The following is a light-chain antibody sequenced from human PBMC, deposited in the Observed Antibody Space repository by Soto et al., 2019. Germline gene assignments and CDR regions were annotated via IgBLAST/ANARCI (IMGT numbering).Light chain of an antibody. J-gene: IGLJ2*01. Sequence: QPVLTQPRSVSGSPGQSVTVSCTGTSRDVGIYNYVSWYQQRPGTAPKVMIYDVTKRPSGVPDRFSGSKSANTASLTISGIQADDEADYYCCSYAGNYTLLFGGGTTLTVL. CDR2: DVT. V-gene: IGLV2-11*01. CDR1: SRDVGIYNY. CDR3: CSYAGNYTLL.